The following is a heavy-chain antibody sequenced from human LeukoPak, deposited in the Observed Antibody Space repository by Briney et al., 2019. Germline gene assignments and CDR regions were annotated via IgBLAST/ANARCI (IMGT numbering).Heavy chain of an antibody. V-gene: IGHV1-18*01. CDR1: GYTFSSYG. CDR2: ISAFNGNT. D-gene: IGHD4-17*01. J-gene: IGHJ4*02. CDR3: ARTIDYGDSEVLDY. Sequence: GASVKVSCKASGYTFSSYGVSWVRQAPGQGLEWMGWISAFNGNTNYAQEVQGRVTMTTDTSTSTAYMDLRSLRSDDTAVYYCARTIDYGDSEVLDYWGQGTLVTVSS.